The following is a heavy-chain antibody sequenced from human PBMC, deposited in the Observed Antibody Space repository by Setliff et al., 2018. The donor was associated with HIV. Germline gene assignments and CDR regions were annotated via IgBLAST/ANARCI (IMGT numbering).Heavy chain of an antibody. CDR1: GFTFGDYG. CDR3: TRDRLGIFRFLDY. CDR2: IRSKAYGGTT. D-gene: IGHD7-27*01. J-gene: IGHJ4*02. Sequence: GGSLRLSCTTSGFTFGDYGMSWVRQAPGKGLEWVGFIRSKAYGGTTEYAASVKGRFTISRDDSKRIAYLQMNSLKSEDTAVYFCTRDRLGIFRFLDYWGQGALVTVSS. V-gene: IGHV3-49*04.